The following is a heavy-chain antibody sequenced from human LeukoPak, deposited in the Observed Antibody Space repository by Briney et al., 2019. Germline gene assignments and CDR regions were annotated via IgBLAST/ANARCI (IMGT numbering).Heavy chain of an antibody. V-gene: IGHV5-51*01. D-gene: IGHD3-22*01. CDR3: ARRVDSGFSFDF. CDR1: GHTFTNYW. J-gene: IGHJ4*02. Sequence: GESLKISCKGSGHTFTNYWIAWVRQMPGKGLEWMGIIYAGDSDTRYSPSFQGQVTISADRSISTAYLQWSSLKASDTAMYYCARRVDSGFSFDFWGQGTLVTVSS. CDR2: IYAGDSDT.